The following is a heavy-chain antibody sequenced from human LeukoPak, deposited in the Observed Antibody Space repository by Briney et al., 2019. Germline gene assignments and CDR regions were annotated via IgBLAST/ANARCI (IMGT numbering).Heavy chain of an antibody. V-gene: IGHV1-2*02. D-gene: IGHD2-21*02. CDR2: INPNSGGT. CDR1: GYTFNGYY. J-gene: IGHJ3*02. Sequence: GASVKVSCKASGYTFNGYYMHWVRQAPGQGLEWMGWINPNSGGTNYAQKFQGRVTMTRNTSISTAYMELSSLRSEDTAVYYCAILTPVVVTAGDAFDIWGQGTMVTVSS. CDR3: AILTPVVVTAGDAFDI.